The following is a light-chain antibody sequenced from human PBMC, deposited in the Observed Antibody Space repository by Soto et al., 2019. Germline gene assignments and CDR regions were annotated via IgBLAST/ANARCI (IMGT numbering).Light chain of an antibody. CDR1: SSDIGNYDY. CDR3: SSYTRTSSYL. Sequence: QSVLTQPASVSGSPGQSITISCTGTSSDIGNYDYVSWYQQHPGKAPKLLISEVSNQPSGVSFRFSGSKSGTTASLTISGLQAEDEADYYCSSYTRTSSYLFGGGTKVTVL. CDR2: EVS. J-gene: IGLJ1*01. V-gene: IGLV2-14*01.